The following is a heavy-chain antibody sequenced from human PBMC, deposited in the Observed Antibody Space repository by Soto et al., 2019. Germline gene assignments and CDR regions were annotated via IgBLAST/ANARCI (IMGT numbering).Heavy chain of an antibody. V-gene: IGHV1-46*03. CDR2: INPSDGST. Sequence: QVQLVQSGAEVQKPGASLKVSCKASGYTFTSYYLHWVRQALGHGLEWMGVINPSDGSTSYAQKFQGRVTMTRDTSTNTVYMEVSSLRSEDTAVYFCAGEEMPTVNNYYYYMDVWGRGTTVTVSS. J-gene: IGHJ6*03. CDR1: GYTFTSYY. D-gene: IGHD4-4*01. CDR3: AGEEMPTVNNYYYYMDV.